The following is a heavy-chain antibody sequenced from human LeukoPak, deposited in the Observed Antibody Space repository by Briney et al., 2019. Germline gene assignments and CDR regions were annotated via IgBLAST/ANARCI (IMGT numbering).Heavy chain of an antibody. CDR1: GGSISSSSYY. V-gene: IGHV4-39*07. CDR2: IYYSGDT. D-gene: IGHD1-26*01. Sequence: PSETLSLTCTVSGGSISSSSYYWGWIRQPPGKGLEWIGSIYYSGDTYYNPSLKSRRVTISVDTSKNQFSLRLSSVTAADTAVYYCARNGGSGTYYDGSFDYWGQGTLVTVSS. J-gene: IGHJ4*02. CDR3: ARNGGSGTYYDGSFDY.